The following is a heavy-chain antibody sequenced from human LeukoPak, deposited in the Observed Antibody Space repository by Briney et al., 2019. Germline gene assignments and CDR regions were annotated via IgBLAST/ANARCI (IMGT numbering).Heavy chain of an antibody. CDR3: AREGYYFDY. Sequence: GGSLRLSCAASEFTFSSFEMNWVLQAPGKGLEWVSKISDSGGTIYYADSVKGRFTIFRDNAENSLYLQMSSLRAEDTAVYYCAREGYYFDYWGQGTLVTVSS. V-gene: IGHV3-48*03. CDR1: EFTFSSFE. J-gene: IGHJ4*02. CDR2: ISDSGGTI.